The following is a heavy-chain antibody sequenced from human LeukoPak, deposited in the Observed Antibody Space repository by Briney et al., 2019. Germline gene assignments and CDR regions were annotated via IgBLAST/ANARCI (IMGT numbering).Heavy chain of an antibody. Sequence: GRSLRLSCAASGFTFSSYGMHWVRQAPGKGLEWVAVISYDGSNKYYADSVKGRFTISRDNSKNTLYLQMNSLRADDTAVYYCAKQTTTSCYTGSDYWGQGTLVTVSS. CDR2: ISYDGSNK. CDR1: GFTFSSYG. V-gene: IGHV3-30*18. CDR3: AKQTTTSCYTGSDY. J-gene: IGHJ4*02. D-gene: IGHD2-2*02.